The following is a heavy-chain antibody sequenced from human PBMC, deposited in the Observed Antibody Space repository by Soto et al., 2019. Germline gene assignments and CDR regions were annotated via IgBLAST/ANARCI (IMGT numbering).Heavy chain of an antibody. CDR3: ATIPVAGTWVWFDP. J-gene: IGHJ5*02. CDR1: GYSFSTYA. CDR2: ISGRGDTT. D-gene: IGHD6-19*01. V-gene: IGHV3-23*01. Sequence: EVQLLQSGGGLEQPGGSLRLSCAASGYSFSTYAMTRVRQAPGKGLEWVSSISGRGDTTYYADSVKGRFTISRNNSKNTLFLQMNSLTVEDTAVYYCATIPVAGTWVWFDPWGPGALVTVSS.